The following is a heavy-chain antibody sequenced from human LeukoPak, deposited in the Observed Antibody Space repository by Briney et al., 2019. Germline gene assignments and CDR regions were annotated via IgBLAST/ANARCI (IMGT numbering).Heavy chain of an antibody. V-gene: IGHV4-39*07. CDR2: IYYSGST. CDR3: ARDREVRGVTAYYYYYYMDV. D-gene: IGHD3-10*01. CDR1: GGSISSSSYY. Sequence: SETLSLTCTVSGGSISSSSYYWGWIRQPPGKGLEWIGSIYYSGSTYYNPSLKSRVTISVDTSKNQFSLKLSSVTAADTAVYYCARDREVRGVTAYYYYYYMDVWGKGTTVTVSS. J-gene: IGHJ6*03.